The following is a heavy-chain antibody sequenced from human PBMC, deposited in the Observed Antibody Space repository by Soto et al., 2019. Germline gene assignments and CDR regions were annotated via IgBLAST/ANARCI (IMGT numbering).Heavy chain of an antibody. Sequence: SETLSLTCTVSGGSISSSSSYWGWIRQPPGKGLEWIGEIYHSGSTNYNPSLRSRVTISVDKSKNQFSLKLSSVTAADTAVYYCAIRTTVTTRLGYWGQGTLVTVSS. CDR1: GGSISSSSSY. D-gene: IGHD4-17*01. J-gene: IGHJ4*02. CDR2: IYHSGST. V-gene: IGHV4-39*07. CDR3: AIRTTVTTRLGY.